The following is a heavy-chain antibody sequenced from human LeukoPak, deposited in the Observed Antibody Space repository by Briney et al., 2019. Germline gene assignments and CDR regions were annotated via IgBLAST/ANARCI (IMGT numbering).Heavy chain of an antibody. CDR3: ARGATKFDY. CDR1: GXXFXXXX. Sequence: GXXFXXXXXNWXXXXXXXXLEWVSSISSSSSYIYYADSVKGRFTISRDNAKNSLYLQMSSLRAEDTAVYYCARGATKFDYWGQGTLVTVSS. CDR2: ISSSSSYI. J-gene: IGHJ4*02. D-gene: IGHD1-26*01. V-gene: IGHV3-21*01.